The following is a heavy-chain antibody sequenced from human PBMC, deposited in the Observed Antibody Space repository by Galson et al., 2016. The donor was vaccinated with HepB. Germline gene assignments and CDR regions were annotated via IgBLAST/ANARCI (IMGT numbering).Heavy chain of an antibody. D-gene: IGHD1-26*01. Sequence: SLRLSCAASGFTFGDYAMSWVRQAPGKGLEWVGFIRSKAYGGTTEYAASVKGRFTISRDDSKSIAYLQMNSLKTEDTAVYYCSIDRSPYSGSRLFDYWGQGTLVTVSS. CDR3: SIDRSPYSGSRLFDY. J-gene: IGHJ4*02. V-gene: IGHV3-49*04. CDR2: IRSKAYGGTT. CDR1: GFTFGDYA.